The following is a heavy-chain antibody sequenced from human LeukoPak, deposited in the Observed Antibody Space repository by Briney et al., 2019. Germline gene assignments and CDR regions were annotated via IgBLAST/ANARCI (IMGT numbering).Heavy chain of an antibody. D-gene: IGHD6-6*01. CDR1: GGSISSGGYY. CDR2: IYHSGST. CDR3: ARDLPDEYSSSFDY. V-gene: IGHV4-30-2*01. J-gene: IGHJ4*02. Sequence: SETLSLTCTVSGGSISSGGYYWSWIRQPPGKGPEWIGYIYHSGSTYYNPSLKSRVTISVDRSKNQFSLKLSSVTAADTAVYYCARDLPDEYSSSFDYWGQGTLVTVSS.